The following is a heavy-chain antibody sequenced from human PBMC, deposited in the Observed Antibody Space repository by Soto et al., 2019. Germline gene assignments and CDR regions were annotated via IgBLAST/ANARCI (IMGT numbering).Heavy chain of an antibody. CDR1: GGSIYRSGYY. D-gene: IGHD2-15*01. Sequence: SETLSLTCTVSGGSIYRSGYYWGWIRQPPGRGLEWIGNIDYNGVTYSNPSLKSRVTISRDTSKNQFSLKLTSVTAAGTALYYCGKVLVGATGHTDSDSWGPGTLVTVSS. CDR2: IDYNGVT. CDR3: GKVLVGATGHTDSDS. V-gene: IGHV4-39*01. J-gene: IGHJ4*02.